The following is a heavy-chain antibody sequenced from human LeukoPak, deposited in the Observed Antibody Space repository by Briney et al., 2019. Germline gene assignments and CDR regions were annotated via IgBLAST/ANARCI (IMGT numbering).Heavy chain of an antibody. Sequence: WETLSLTCTVSGVSFSSYYWSWVRQAAGQGLEWIGRIYTSGRTNYTHSLNSRVTISVYKSKNHLSLSLSSVTVAATAVYYCASDWRYCSAGSCSYYFDCGGHGALVTVYS. CDR1: GVSFSSYY. D-gene: IGHD2-15*01. CDR3: ASDWRYCSAGSCSYYFDC. V-gene: IGHV4-4*07. J-gene: IGHJ4*01. CDR2: IYTSGRT.